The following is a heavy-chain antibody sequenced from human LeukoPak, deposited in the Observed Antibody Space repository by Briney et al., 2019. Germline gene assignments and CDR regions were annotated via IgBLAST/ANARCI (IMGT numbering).Heavy chain of an antibody. CDR3: VRTIAVAVAFDY. CDR2: ISYDGSNE. V-gene: IGHV3-30*03. D-gene: IGHD6-19*01. CDR1: GFTFSSYG. J-gene: IGHJ4*02. Sequence: PGRSLRLSCAASGFTFSSYGMHWVRQAPGKGLEWVTVISYDGSNEYFADSVKGRFIITRDNSKNTLYLQMGSLRAEDMAVYYCVRTIAVAVAFDYWGQGTLVTVSS.